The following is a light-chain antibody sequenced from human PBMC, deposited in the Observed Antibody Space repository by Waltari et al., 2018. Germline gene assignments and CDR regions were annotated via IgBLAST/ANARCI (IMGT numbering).Light chain of an antibody. Sequence: QSALTQPASVSGSPGQSITISCTGTSSDIGAYNAVSWYQQPPGKAPKVVIYDVHNRPSGVSNRFSGSMAGNTASLTISGRQTEDEADYYCSSKTTRDTRLFGGGTKLTVL. V-gene: IGLV2-14*03. J-gene: IGLJ3*02. CDR1: SSDIGAYNA. CDR3: SSKTTRDTRL. CDR2: DVH.